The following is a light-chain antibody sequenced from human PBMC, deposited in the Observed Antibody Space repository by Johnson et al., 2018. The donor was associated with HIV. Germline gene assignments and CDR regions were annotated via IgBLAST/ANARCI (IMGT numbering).Light chain of an antibody. CDR2: ENN. V-gene: IGLV1-51*02. J-gene: IGLJ1*01. CDR1: SSNIGNNY. Sequence: QSVLTQPPSMSAAPGQKVTISCSGSSSNIGNNYVSWYQQLPGTAPKLLIFENNKRPSGIPDRFSGSKSGTSATLGITGLQTGDEADYYCGTLDSSLSAPVFGTGPKVTVL. CDR3: GTLDSSLSAPV.